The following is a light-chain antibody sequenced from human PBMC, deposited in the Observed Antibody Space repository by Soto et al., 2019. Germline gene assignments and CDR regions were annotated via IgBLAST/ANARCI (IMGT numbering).Light chain of an antibody. CDR1: SSNIGAGYD. Sequence: QSVLTQPPSVSGAPGQRVTISCTGSSSNIGAGYDVHWYQQLPGTAPKLLIHANSNRPSGVPDRFSGSKSGTSASLAITGRQAEDEADYYCQSYDSSLSGVVFGGGTKLTVL. J-gene: IGLJ2*01. CDR2: ANS. CDR3: QSYDSSLSGVV. V-gene: IGLV1-40*01.